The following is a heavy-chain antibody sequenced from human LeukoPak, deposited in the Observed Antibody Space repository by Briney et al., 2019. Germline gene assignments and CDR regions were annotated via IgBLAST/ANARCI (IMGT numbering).Heavy chain of an antibody. CDR2: ISSSSSYI. CDR3: ARVRAGYNFDY. Sequence: GGSLRLSCAASGFTFSNYNMNWVRQAPGKGLEWVSSISSSSSYIYYADSVKGRFTISRDNAKNSLYLQMNSLRAEDTAVYYCARVRAGYNFDYWGQGTLVTVSS. V-gene: IGHV3-21*01. CDR1: GFTFSNYN. D-gene: IGHD3-16*02. J-gene: IGHJ4*02.